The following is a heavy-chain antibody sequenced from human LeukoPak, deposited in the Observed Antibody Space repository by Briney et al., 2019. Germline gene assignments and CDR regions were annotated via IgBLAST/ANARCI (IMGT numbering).Heavy chain of an antibody. CDR3: AREQQLVRYYYYYYGMDV. CDR1: GFTFSSYW. Sequence: PGGSLGLSCAASGFTFSSYWMSWVRQAPGKGLEWVANIKRDGSEKYYVDSVKGRFTISRDNAKNSLYLQMNSLRAEDTAVYYCAREQQLVRYYYYYYGMDVWGQGTTVTVSS. D-gene: IGHD6-13*01. J-gene: IGHJ6*02. V-gene: IGHV3-7*01. CDR2: IKRDGSEK.